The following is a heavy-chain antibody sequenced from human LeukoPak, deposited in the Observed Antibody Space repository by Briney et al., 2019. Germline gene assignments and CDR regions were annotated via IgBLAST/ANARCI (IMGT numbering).Heavy chain of an antibody. D-gene: IGHD3-3*01. J-gene: IGHJ3*02. V-gene: IGHV3-23*01. CDR2: ISGSGGST. CDR1: GFTFRSYS. CDR3: AKDLREWTDAFDI. Sequence: PGGSLRLSCAASGFTFRSYSMNWVRQAPGKGLEWVSAISGSGGSTYYADSVKGRFTISRDNSKNTLYLQMNSLRAEDTAVYYCAKDLREWTDAFDIWGQGTMVTVSS.